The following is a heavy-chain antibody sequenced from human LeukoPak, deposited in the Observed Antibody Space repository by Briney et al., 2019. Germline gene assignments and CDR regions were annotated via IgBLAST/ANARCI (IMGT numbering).Heavy chain of an antibody. CDR3: ARDYYDSSGYYSDAFDI. CDR1: GGSISSYY. V-gene: IGHV4-59*01. J-gene: IGHJ3*02. Sequence: SETLSLTCTVSGGSISSYYWSWIRQPPGKGLEWIGYIYYSGSTNYNPSLKSRVTISVDTSKNQFSLKLSSVTAADTAVYYCARDYYDSSGYYSDAFDIWGQGTMVTVSS. CDR2: IYYSGST. D-gene: IGHD3-22*01.